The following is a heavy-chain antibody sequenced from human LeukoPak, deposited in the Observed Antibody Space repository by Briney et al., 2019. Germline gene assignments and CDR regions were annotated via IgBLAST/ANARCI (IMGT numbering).Heavy chain of an antibody. J-gene: IGHJ4*02. Sequence: GASVKVSCKASGYTFTSYDINWVRRATGQGLEWMGWMNPNSGNTGYAQKFQGRVTMTRNTSISTAYMELSSLRSEDTAVYYCARGREVPAAHNDYWGQGTLVTVSS. CDR3: ARGREVPAAHNDY. V-gene: IGHV1-8*01. D-gene: IGHD2-2*01. CDR2: MNPNSGNT. CDR1: GYTFTSYD.